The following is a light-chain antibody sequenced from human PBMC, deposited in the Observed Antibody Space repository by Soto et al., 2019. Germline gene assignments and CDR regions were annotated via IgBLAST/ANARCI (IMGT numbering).Light chain of an antibody. CDR3: QLPGT. J-gene: IGKJ1*01. V-gene: IGKV1-5*03. CDR1: QSISSW. Sequence: DIQMTQSPSTLSASVGDRVTITCRASQSISSWLAWYQQKPGKAPKLLIYKASSLESGVPSRFSGSGSGTEFTLTISSLQPDDFATYYCQLPGTFGQGTKVEFK. CDR2: KAS.